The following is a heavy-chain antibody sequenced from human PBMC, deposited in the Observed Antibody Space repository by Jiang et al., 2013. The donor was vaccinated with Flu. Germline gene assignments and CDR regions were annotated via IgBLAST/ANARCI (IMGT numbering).Heavy chain of an antibody. D-gene: IGHD3-9*01. V-gene: IGHV4-30-2*01. CDR1: GGSISSGGYS. J-gene: IGHJ5*02. Sequence: SGSGLVKPSQTLSLTCAVSGGSISSGGYSWSWIRQPPGKGLEWIGYIYHSGSTYYNPSLKSRVTISVDRSKNQFSLKLSSVTAADTAVYYCARAISNYDILTGYWLGRNWFDPWGQGTLVTVSS. CDR2: IYHSGST. CDR3: ARAISNYDILTGYWLGRNWFDP.